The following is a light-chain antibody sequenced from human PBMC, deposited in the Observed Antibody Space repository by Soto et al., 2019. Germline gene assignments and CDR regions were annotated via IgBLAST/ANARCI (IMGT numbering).Light chain of an antibody. CDR3: QQYNNWPFT. Sequence: EIVMTKSPATLSVSPGERATLSCRASQSVSSNLAWYQQKPGQAPRLLIYGASTRATGIPARFSGSGSGTEFNLTISSLQSEDFAVYYCQQYNNWPFTFGPGTKVDIK. J-gene: IGKJ3*01. CDR1: QSVSSN. CDR2: GAS. V-gene: IGKV3-15*01.